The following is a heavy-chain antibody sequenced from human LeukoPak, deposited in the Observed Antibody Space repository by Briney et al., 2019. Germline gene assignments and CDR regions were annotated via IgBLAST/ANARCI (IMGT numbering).Heavy chain of an antibody. CDR1: GGTFSSYA. CDR3: ARRWELHFDY. CDR2: INPSGGST. D-gene: IGHD1-26*01. V-gene: IGHV1-46*01. J-gene: IGHJ4*02. Sequence: ASVKVSCKASGGTFSSYAISWVRQAPGQGLEWMGIINPSGGSTSYAQKFQGRVTMTRDTSTSTVYMELSSLRSEDTAVYYCARRWELHFDYWGQGTLVTVSS.